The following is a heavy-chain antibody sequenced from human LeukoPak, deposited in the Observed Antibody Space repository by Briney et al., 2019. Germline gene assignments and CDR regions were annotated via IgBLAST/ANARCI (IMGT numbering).Heavy chain of an antibody. CDR3: ASTVGETIDY. CDR1: GGSISSYY. J-gene: IGHJ4*02. D-gene: IGHD3-10*01. CDR2: IYYSGST. Sequence: SETLSLTCTVSGGSISSYYWSWIRQPPGKGLEWIGYIYYSGSTNYNPSLMSRVTISVDTSKNQFSLKLSSVTAADTAVYYCASTVGETIDYWGQGTLVTVSS. V-gene: IGHV4-59*01.